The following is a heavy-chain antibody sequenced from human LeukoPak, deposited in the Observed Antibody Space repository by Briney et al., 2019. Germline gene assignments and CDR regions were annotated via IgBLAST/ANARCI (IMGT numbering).Heavy chain of an antibody. CDR3: ARGRYLAAAGHFQH. D-gene: IGHD3-9*01. CDR1: GYTFTTYD. V-gene: IGHV1-8*01. Sequence: VASVKVSCKASGYTFTTYDINWVRQATGQGLEWMGWMNPNSGNTGYAQKFQGRVTMTRNTSISTAYMELSSLRSEDTAVYYCARGRYLAAAGHFQHWGQGTLVTVSS. J-gene: IGHJ1*01. CDR2: MNPNSGNT.